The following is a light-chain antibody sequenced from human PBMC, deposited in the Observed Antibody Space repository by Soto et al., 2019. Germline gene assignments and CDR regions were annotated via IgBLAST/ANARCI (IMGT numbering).Light chain of an antibody. V-gene: IGKV3-20*01. CDR1: QSVADNY. CDR3: QHDGHSPRS. Sequence: EVVLTQSPGTLSLSPGDRATLSCKASQSVADNYLAWYQQKPGQAPRLLIYAASRRAIGIPDTFSGSGSGTVFTLTITILEPEDFALYYWQHDGHSPRSFEQGNKV. CDR2: AAS. J-gene: IGKJ1*01.